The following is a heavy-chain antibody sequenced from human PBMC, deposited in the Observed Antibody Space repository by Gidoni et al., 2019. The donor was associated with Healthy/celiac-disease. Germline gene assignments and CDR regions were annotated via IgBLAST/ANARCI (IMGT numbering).Heavy chain of an antibody. Sequence: QVQLQESGPGLVKPSETLSLTCTVSGGSISSYYWSWIRQPPGKGLEWIGYIYYSGSTNYNPSLKSRVTISVDTSKNQFSLKLSSVTAADTAVYYCARQSYYYDSSGYHPKGPLDYWGQGTLVTVSS. V-gene: IGHV4-59*08. J-gene: IGHJ4*02. CDR2: IYYSGST. D-gene: IGHD3-22*01. CDR1: GGSISSYY. CDR3: ARQSYYYDSSGYHPKGPLDY.